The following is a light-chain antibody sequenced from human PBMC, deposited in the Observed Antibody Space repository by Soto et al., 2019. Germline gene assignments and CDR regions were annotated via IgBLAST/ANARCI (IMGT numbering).Light chain of an antibody. Sequence: DIQMTQSPSSLSASVGDRVTITCRASQGIDYYLAWYQQKPGKVPRLLIFGASTLRSGVTSRFSGSGSGTDFTLTISSLKPEDVATYYCQKYNIAPWTFGQGTKVEI. CDR1: QGIDYY. CDR3: QKYNIAPWT. V-gene: IGKV1-27*01. J-gene: IGKJ1*01. CDR2: GAS.